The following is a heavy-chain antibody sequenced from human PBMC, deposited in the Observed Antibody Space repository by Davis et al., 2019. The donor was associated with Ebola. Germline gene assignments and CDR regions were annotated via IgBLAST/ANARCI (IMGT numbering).Heavy chain of an antibody. J-gene: IGHJ4*02. CDR1: GFTFSSHS. Sequence: GGSLRLSCAASGFTFSSHSMNWVRHAPGKGLEWVSSISSSSSYIYYADSVKGRFTISRDNAKNSLFLQMSGLRAEDTGMYYCARDRTRWNLGGVIDKWGQGTLVTVFS. D-gene: IGHD1-1*01. CDR3: ARDRTRWNLGGVIDK. CDR2: ISSSSSYI. V-gene: IGHV3-21*01.